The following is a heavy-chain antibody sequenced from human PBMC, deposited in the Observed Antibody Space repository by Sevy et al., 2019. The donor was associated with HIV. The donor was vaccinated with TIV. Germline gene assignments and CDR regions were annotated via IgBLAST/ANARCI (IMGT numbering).Heavy chain of an antibody. CDR2: IWYDGSNK. CDR3: ARLRFLEWLDVSEDH. J-gene: IGHJ4*02. CDR1: GFTFSSYG. V-gene: IGHV3-33*08. Sequence: GGSLRLSCAASGFTFSSYGMHWVRQAPGKGLEWVAVIWYDGSNKYYADSVKGRFTISRDNSKNTLYLQMNSLRAEDTAVYYCARLRFLEWLDVSEDHWGQGTLVTVSS. D-gene: IGHD3-3*01.